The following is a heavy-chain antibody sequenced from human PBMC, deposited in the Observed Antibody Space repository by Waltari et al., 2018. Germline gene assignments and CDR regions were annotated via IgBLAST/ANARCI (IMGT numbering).Heavy chain of an antibody. Sequence: EVQLVESGGGLVQPGGSLRLSCAAAGFTFSTYWMSWFRQAPGKGLEWVANIKQDGSEKYYVDSVKGRFTISRDNAKNSLYLQMNSLRAEDTAVYYCARDHPRFYYYFDYWGQGTLVTVSS. D-gene: IGHD3-10*01. V-gene: IGHV3-7*01. J-gene: IGHJ4*02. CDR2: IKQDGSEK. CDR1: GFTFSTYW. CDR3: ARDHPRFYYYFDY.